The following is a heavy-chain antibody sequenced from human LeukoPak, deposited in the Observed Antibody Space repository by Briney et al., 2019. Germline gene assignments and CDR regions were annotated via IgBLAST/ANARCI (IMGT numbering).Heavy chain of an antibody. CDR2: INPNSGGT. CDR1: GYTFTGYY. J-gene: IGHJ5*02. V-gene: IGHV1-2*02. CDR3: ARSFGYSSSSDNWFDP. Sequence: ASVKVSCKASGYTFTGYYMHWVRQAPGQGLEWMGWINPNSGGTNYAQKLQGRVTMTTDTSTSTAYMELRSLRSDDTAVYYCARSFGYSSSSDNWFDPWGQGTLVTVSS. D-gene: IGHD6-6*01.